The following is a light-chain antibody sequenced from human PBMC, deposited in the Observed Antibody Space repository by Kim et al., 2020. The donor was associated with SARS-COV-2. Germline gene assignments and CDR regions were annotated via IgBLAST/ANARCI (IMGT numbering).Light chain of an antibody. CDR2: DAS. Sequence: QRVTIPGTGSSSNIGAGYDVHWYQQLPGTAPKLLIYDASNRPSGVPDRFSGSKSGTSASLAITGLQAEDEADYYCQSYDGTLSGWVFGGGTQLTVL. CDR3: QSYDGTLSGWV. J-gene: IGLJ3*02. CDR1: SSNIGAGYD. V-gene: IGLV1-40*01.